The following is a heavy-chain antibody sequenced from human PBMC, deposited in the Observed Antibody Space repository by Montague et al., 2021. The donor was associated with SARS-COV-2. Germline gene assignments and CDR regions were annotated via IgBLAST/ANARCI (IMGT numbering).Heavy chain of an antibody. CDR3: ARIPVSSKYYFDF. V-gene: IGHV6-1*01. D-gene: IGHD2-2*01. J-gene: IGHJ4*02. CDR2: TYYRSKWYN. Sequence: CAISGDSVSSNIATRNWIRQSPSRGLEWLGRTYYRSKWYNDYAESVKSRITTDPDTSKHQFSLHLNSVTPEDTAVYYCARIPVSSKYYFDFWGQGTLVTVSS. CDR1: GDSVSSNIAT.